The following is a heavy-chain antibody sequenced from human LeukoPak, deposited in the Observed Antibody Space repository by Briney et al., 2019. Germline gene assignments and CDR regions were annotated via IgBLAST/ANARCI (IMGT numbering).Heavy chain of an antibody. Sequence: GGSLRLSCAASGFTFSNFGMHWVRQAPGKGLEWVAFIRYDGSNKYYADSVKGRFTISRDNSKNTLYLQMNSLRAEDTAVYYCAKEGDNYDILFYFDYWGQGTLVTVSS. D-gene: IGHD3-22*01. CDR2: IRYDGSNK. CDR1: GFTFSNFG. J-gene: IGHJ4*02. V-gene: IGHV3-30*02. CDR3: AKEGDNYDILFYFDY.